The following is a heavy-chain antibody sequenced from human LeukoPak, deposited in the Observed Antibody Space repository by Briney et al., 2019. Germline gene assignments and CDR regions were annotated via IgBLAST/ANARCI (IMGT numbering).Heavy chain of an antibody. D-gene: IGHD2-2*01. V-gene: IGHV5-51*01. Sequence: GESLKISCKGSGYSFTSYWIGWVRQMPGKGLEWRGSISPGDSDTRYSPSFQGQVTISADKSISTAYLQWSSLKASDTAMYYCARQGDCSSTSCYRYDAFDIWGQGTMVTVSS. J-gene: IGHJ3*02. CDR1: GYSFTSYW. CDR3: ARQGDCSSTSCYRYDAFDI. CDR2: ISPGDSDT.